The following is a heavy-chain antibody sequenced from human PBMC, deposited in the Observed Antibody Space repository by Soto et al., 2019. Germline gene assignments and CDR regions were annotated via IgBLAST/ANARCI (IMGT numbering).Heavy chain of an antibody. CDR2: IYHSGST. V-gene: IGHV4-4*02. D-gene: IGHD6-19*01. Sequence: SETLSLTCAVSGGSISSSNWWSWVRQPPGKGLEWIGEIYHSGSTNYNPSLKSRVTISVDKSKNQFSLKLSSVTAADTAVYYCARARALYSSGWSDDYYYYYSMDVWGQGTTVTVSS. J-gene: IGHJ6*02. CDR1: GGSISSSNW. CDR3: ARARALYSSGWSDDYYYYYSMDV.